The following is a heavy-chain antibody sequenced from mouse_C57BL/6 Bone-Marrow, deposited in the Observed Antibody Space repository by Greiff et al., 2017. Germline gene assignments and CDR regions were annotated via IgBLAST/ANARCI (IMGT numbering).Heavy chain of an antibody. D-gene: IGHD2-3*01. CDR1: GFNIKDDY. CDR3: TSDGLDY. J-gene: IGHJ2*01. Sequence: VQLQQSGAELVRPGASVKLSCTASGFNIKDDYMHWVKQRPEQGLEWIGWIDPENGDTAYASKFQGKATITADKSSNTAYLQLSSLTSEDTAVYYCTSDGLDYWGQGTTLTVSS. CDR2: IDPENGDT. V-gene: IGHV14-4*01.